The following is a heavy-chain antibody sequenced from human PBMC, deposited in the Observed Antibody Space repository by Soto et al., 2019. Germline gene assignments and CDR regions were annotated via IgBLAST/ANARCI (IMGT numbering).Heavy chain of an antibody. CDR3: ARSSTSANYFDY. CDR2: IYYSGST. CDR1: GGSISSGGYY. J-gene: IGHJ4*02. V-gene: IGHV4-31*03. D-gene: IGHD2-2*01. Sequence: QVQLQESGPGLVKPSQTLSLTCTVSGGSISSGGYYWSWIRQHPGKGLEWIGYIYYSGSTYYNPPLKNRFXXXVXXSKNQFSLKLSSVTAADTAVYYCARSSTSANYFDYWGQGTLVTVSS.